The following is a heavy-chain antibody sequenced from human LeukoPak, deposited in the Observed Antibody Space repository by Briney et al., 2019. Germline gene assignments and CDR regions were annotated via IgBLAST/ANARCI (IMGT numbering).Heavy chain of an antibody. D-gene: IGHD6-25*01. J-gene: IGHJ4*02. CDR3: AREQGSGWHHFDY. CDR2: ISYDGSNK. CDR1: GFTFSSYG. V-gene: IGHV3-30*03. Sequence: GGSLRLSCAASGFTFSSYGMHWVRQAPGKGLEWVAVISYDGSNKYYADSVKGRFTISRDNSKNTLYLQMNSLRAEDTAVYYCAREQGSGWHHFDYWGQGTLVTVSS.